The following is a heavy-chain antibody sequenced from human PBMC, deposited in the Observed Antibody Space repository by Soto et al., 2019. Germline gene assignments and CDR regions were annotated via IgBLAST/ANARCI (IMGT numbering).Heavy chain of an antibody. CDR3: AKHSVGYYYYYGMDV. Sequence: GGSLRLSCAASGFTFDVYAMSWVRQAPGKGLEWVSGINWNGGGAVYADSVKGRFTISRDNAKNSLYLLMNSLRAEDTALYYCAKHSVGYYYYYGMDVWGQGTTVTVSS. CDR1: GFTFDVYA. CDR2: INWNGGGA. J-gene: IGHJ6*02. D-gene: IGHD1-26*01. V-gene: IGHV3-20*04.